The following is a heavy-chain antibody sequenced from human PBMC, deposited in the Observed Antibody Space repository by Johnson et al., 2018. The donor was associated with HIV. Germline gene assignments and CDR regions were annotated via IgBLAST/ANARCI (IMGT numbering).Heavy chain of an antibody. CDR2: ISYDGSNR. Sequence: QVQVVESGGGLVQPGGSLRLSCAASGFTFSSYAMHWVRQAPGKGLEWVAVISYDGSNRYYADSVKGRFTISRDNSKNTLYLQMNSLRAEDTAVYYCAREYVGQWLGPRHAFDIWGQGTMVTVSS. D-gene: IGHD6-19*01. V-gene: IGHV3-30-3*01. J-gene: IGHJ3*02. CDR3: AREYVGQWLGPRHAFDI. CDR1: GFTFSSYA.